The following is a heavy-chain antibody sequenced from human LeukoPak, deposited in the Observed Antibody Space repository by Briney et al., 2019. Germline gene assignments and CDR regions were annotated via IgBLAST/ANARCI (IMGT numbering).Heavy chain of an antibody. CDR1: GFTFSSYS. J-gene: IGHJ4*02. D-gene: IGHD6-19*01. CDR2: ISSSSSTI. Sequence: PGGSLRLSCAASGFTFSSYSMNWVRQAPGKGLEWVSYISSSSSTIYYADSVKGRFTISRDNAKNSLYLQMNSLRAENTAVYYCARDRSGWPPYFDYWGQGTLVTVSS. V-gene: IGHV3-48*04. CDR3: ARDRSGWPPYFDY.